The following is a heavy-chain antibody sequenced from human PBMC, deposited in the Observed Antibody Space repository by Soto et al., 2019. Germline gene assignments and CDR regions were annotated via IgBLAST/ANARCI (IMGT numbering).Heavy chain of an antibody. J-gene: IGHJ6*02. CDR3: AKESSYDFWSGYYYYGMDV. CDR2: ISGSGGST. Sequence: GESLKISCAASGFTFSSYAMSWVRQAPGKGLEWVSAISGSGGSTYYADSVKGRFTISRDNSKNTLYLQMNSLRAEDTAVYYCAKESSYDFWSGYYYYGMDVWGQGTTVTVSS. V-gene: IGHV3-23*01. D-gene: IGHD3-3*01. CDR1: GFTFSSYA.